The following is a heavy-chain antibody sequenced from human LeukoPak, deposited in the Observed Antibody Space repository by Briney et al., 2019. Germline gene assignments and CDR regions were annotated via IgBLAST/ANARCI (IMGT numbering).Heavy chain of an antibody. CDR3: ARGQSPFVSSSSYFDY. J-gene: IGHJ4*02. Sequence: XCAXXGGXFXGYYWSWIRQPPGKGLEWVGEINHSGSTNYNPSLKRRVTISVDTYKNQFSLKLSSVTAADTAVYYCARGQSPFVSSSSYFDYWGQGTLVTVSS. V-gene: IGHV4-34*01. D-gene: IGHD6-6*01. CDR2: INHSGST. CDR1: GGXFXGYY.